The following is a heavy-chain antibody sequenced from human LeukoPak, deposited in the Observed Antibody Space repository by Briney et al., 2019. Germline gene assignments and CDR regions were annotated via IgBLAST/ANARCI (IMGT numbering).Heavy chain of an antibody. Sequence: GGSLSHSCAASGFTFSSYGMHWVRQAPGKGLEWVAFIRYDGSNKYYADSVKGRFTISRDNSKNTLYLQMNSPRAEDTAVYYCAKDWVSHPIATAGKARFVFDPWGQGTLVTVSS. CDR2: IRYDGSNK. CDR1: GFTFSSYG. V-gene: IGHV3-30*02. CDR3: AKDWVSHPIATAGKARFVFDP. D-gene: IGHD6-13*01. J-gene: IGHJ5*02.